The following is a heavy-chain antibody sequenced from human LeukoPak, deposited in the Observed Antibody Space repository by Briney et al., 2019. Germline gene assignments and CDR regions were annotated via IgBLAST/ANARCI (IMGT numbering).Heavy chain of an antibody. D-gene: IGHD2-15*01. CDR2: ISSSSSYI. CDR1: GFTFSSYS. J-gene: IGHJ4*02. V-gene: IGHV3-21*03. CDR3: TRGRWWLPY. Sequence: GGSLRLSCAASGFTFSSYSMNWVRQAPGKGLEWVSSISSSSSYIYYADSVKGRFTISRDDSKNTVYLQLSSLRHDDSGIYYCTRGRWWLPYWGQGTMVTVSS.